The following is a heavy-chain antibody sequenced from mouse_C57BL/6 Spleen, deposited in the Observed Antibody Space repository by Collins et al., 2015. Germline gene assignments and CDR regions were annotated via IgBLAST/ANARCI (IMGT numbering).Heavy chain of an antibody. Sequence: GITWVRQRTGQGLEWIGEIYPRSGNTYYNEKFKGKATLTADKSSSTAYMELRSLTSEDSAVYFCARSGDPAYWYFDVWSTGTTVTVSS. CDR3: ARSGDPAYWYFDV. D-gene: IGHD3-2*02. CDR1: G. CDR2: IYPRSGNT. J-gene: IGHJ1*03. V-gene: IGHV1-81*01.